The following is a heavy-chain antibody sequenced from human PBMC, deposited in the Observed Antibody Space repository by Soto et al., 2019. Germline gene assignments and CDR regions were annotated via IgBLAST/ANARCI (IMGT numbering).Heavy chain of an antibody. D-gene: IGHD2-2*01. CDR2: INHSGST. V-gene: IGHV4-34*01. CDR3: ARGIIVVVPAAMSHYYYGMDV. J-gene: IGHJ6*02. Sequence: SETLSLTCAVYGGSFSGYYWSWIRQPPGKGLEWIGEINHSGSTNYNPSLKSRVTISVDTSKNQFSLKLSSVTAADTAVYYCARGIIVVVPAAMSHYYYGMDVWGQGTPV. CDR1: GGSFSGYY.